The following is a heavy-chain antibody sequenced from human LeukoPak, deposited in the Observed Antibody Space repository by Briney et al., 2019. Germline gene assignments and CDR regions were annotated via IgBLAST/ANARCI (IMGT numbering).Heavy chain of an antibody. Sequence: SPTLSLTCTVSGGSISSGGYYWSWIRQHPGKGLEWIGYIYYSGSTYYNPSLKSRVTISVDTSKNQFSLKLSSVTAADTAVYYCASARVLLWFGEVSSDAFDIWGQGTMVTVSS. CDR1: GGSISSGGYY. D-gene: IGHD3-10*01. V-gene: IGHV4-31*03. CDR3: ASARVLLWFGEVSSDAFDI. CDR2: IYYSGST. J-gene: IGHJ3*02.